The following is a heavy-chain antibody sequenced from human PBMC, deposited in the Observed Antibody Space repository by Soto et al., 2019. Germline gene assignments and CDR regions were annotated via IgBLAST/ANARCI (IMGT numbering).Heavy chain of an antibody. Sequence: PSETLSLTCTVSGGSINDYYWGWIRQPAGKGLEWIGRIYTSGSTDYNPSLKSRVTISIDMSKNQFYLKVTSMTAADTAVYYCARERREEIHDGYDLDCWGQGTLVT. J-gene: IGHJ4*02. V-gene: IGHV4-4*07. CDR2: IYTSGST. CDR1: GGSINDYY. D-gene: IGHD5-12*01. CDR3: ARERREEIHDGYDLDC.